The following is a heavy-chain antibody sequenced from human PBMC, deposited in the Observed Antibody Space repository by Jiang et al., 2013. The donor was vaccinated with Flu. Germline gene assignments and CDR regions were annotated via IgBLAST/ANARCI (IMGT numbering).Heavy chain of an antibody. D-gene: IGHD6-13*01. CDR2: INTNTGNP. Sequence: CKASGYTFTSYAMNWVRQAPGQGLEWMGWINTNTGNPTYAQGFTGRFVFSLDTSVSTAYLQICSLKAEDTAVYYCARSIAAHIDPFDYWGQGTLVTVSS. J-gene: IGHJ4*02. V-gene: IGHV7-4-1*01. CDR3: ARSIAAHIDPFDY. CDR1: GYTFTSYA.